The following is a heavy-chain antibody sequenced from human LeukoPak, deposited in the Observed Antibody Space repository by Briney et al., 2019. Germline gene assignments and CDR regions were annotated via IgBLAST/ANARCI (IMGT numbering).Heavy chain of an antibody. CDR3: ARDGSDSTGYCYAL. CDR1: GSTFSSYS. Sequence: PGGSLRLSCAASGSTFSSYSMNWVRQAPGKGLEWVSSISSSSSYIYYADSVKGRFTISRDNAKNSLYLQMNSLRAEDTAVYYCARDGSDSTGYCYALWGQGTLVTVSS. V-gene: IGHV3-21*01. J-gene: IGHJ4*02. CDR2: ISSSSSYI. D-gene: IGHD3-22*01.